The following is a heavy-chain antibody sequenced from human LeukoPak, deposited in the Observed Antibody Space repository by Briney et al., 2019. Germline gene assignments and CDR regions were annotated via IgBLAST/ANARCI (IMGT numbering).Heavy chain of an antibody. Sequence: SSYTLSLTCTFSGASISSYYCSWIRQPPGKGLEWMGYIYYSGSTNYNPSIKRRVTISADTSKNQFCLKLSSVTAADTAVYYCARAAHYDILTRHYSPRQYFDYWGQGTLVTASS. V-gene: IGHV4-59*01. CDR1: GASISSYY. CDR2: IYYSGST. D-gene: IGHD3-9*01. J-gene: IGHJ4*02. CDR3: ARAAHYDILTRHYSPRQYFDY.